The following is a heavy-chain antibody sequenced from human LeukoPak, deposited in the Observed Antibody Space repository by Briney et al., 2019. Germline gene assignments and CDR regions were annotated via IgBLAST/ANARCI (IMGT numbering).Heavy chain of an antibody. J-gene: IGHJ3*02. CDR1: GYXFTAYW. V-gene: IGHV5-51*01. D-gene: IGHD1-26*01. CDR3: GRHQHSGSYGAFDI. Sequence: GESLRISCHGSGYXFTAYWIGWVRQMPGKGLEWVGITHPGDSDTRYSPSFQGQVTISADKSITTAYLQWSSLKASDTAMYYCGRHQHSGSYGAFDIWGQGTMVTVSS. CDR2: THPGDSDT.